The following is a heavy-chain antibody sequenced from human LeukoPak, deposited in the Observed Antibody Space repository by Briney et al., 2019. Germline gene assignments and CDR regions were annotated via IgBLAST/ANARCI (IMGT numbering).Heavy chain of an antibody. CDR2: IYYSGST. D-gene: IGHD3-10*01. V-gene: IGHV4-59*01. CDR3: ARGASVRGVIPAYYYYYMDV. CDR1: GGSISSYY. J-gene: IGHJ6*03. Sequence: SKTLSLTCTVSGGSISSYYWSWIRQPPGKGLEWIGYIYYSGSTNYNPSLKSRVTISVDTSKNQFSLKLSSVTAADTAVYYCARGASVRGVIPAYYYYYMDVWGKGTTVTVSS.